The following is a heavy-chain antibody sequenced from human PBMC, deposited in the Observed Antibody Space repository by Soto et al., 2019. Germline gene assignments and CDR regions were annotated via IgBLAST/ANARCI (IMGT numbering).Heavy chain of an antibody. CDR1: GLTFSHFW. CDR3: TRGPF. Sequence: GGSLRLSCAASGLTFSHFWISWVRQAPGKGPEWVANINENGSKKNYVDAVKGRFTISRDNAKNAVFLQINSLRADDTAVYYCTRGPFWGPGILVTVSS. V-gene: IGHV3-7*01. J-gene: IGHJ4*02. CDR2: INENGSKK.